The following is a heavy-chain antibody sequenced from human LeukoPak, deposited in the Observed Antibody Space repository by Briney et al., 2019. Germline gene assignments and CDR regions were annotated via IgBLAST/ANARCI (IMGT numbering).Heavy chain of an antibody. J-gene: IGHJ4*02. CDR1: GGTFSSYG. CDR3: ARLADYFDY. CDR2: IIPMFGTG. Sequence: SVKVSCKASGGTFSSYGISWVRQAPGQGLEWMGRIIPMFGTGNYAKKFQGRVTITTGEVKRKANVELRSQRHGDTAGYYCARLADYFDYWGQGTLVTVSS. V-gene: IGHV1-69*05.